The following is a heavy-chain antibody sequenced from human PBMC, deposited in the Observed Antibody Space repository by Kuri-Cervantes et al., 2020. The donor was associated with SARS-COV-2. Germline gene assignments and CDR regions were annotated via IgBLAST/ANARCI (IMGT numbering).Heavy chain of an antibody. J-gene: IGHJ6*03. CDR2: ISGSGGST. CDR1: GFTFSSYS. Sequence: GESLKISCAASGFTFSSYSMNWVRQAPGKGLEWVSAISGSGGSTYYADSVKGRFTISRDNSKNTLYLQMNSLRAEDMAVYYCARASRWLPPYYYYMDVWGKGTTVTVSS. D-gene: IGHD3-22*01. V-gene: IGHV3-23*01. CDR3: ARASRWLPPYYYYMDV.